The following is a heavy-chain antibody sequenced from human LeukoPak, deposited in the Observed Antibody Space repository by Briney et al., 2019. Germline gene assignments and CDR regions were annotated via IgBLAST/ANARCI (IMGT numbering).Heavy chain of an antibody. CDR3: ARRLGRKGDDAFDI. Sequence: SETLSLTCTVSGGSISSYYWSWIRQPPGKGLEWIGYIYYSGSTNYNPSLKSRVTISVDTSKNQFSLKLSSVTAADTAVYYCARRLGRKGDDAFDIWGQGTMVTVSS. CDR1: GGSISSYY. D-gene: IGHD3-16*01. J-gene: IGHJ3*02. CDR2: IYYSGST. V-gene: IGHV4-59*01.